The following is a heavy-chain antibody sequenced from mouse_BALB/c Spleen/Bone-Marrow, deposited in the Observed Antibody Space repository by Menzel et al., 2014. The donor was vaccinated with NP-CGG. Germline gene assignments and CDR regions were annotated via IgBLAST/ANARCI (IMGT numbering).Heavy chain of an antibody. J-gene: IGHJ3*01. CDR3: AAYYYGSSDGFAY. Sequence: VQLQQPGAELVKPGASVKLSCTASGFNIKDTYMHWVKQRPEQGLEWIGRIDPANGNTKYDPKFQGKATITADTSSNTAYLQLSSLTSEYTAVYYCAAYYYGSSDGFAYWGQGTLVTVSA. CDR1: GFNIKDTY. V-gene: IGHV14-3*02. CDR2: IDPANGNT. D-gene: IGHD1-1*01.